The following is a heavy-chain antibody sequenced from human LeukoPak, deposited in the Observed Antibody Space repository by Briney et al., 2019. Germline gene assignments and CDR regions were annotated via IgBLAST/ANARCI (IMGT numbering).Heavy chain of an antibody. J-gene: IGHJ4*02. CDR1: GFTFSSYA. CDR3: AKDIGNSGLTPLLDY. V-gene: IGHV3-9*01. Sequence: GGSLRLSCAASGFTFSSYAMHWVRQAPGKGLEWVSGISWNSGNIGHADSVKGRFTISRDNAKNSLYLQMNSLRAEDTALYYCAKDIGNSGLTPLLDYWGQGTLVTVSS. CDR2: ISWNSGNI. D-gene: IGHD6-19*01.